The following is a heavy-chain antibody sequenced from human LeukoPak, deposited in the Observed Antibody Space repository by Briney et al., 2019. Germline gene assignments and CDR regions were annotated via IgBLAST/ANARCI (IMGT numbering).Heavy chain of an antibody. J-gene: IGHJ4*02. CDR2: VSYSGST. V-gene: IGHV4-59*12. D-gene: IGHD5-18*01. Sequence: SETLSLTCTVSGASISNYYWSWIRQPPGKGLECIGYVSYSGSTNYNPSLQSRATMSVDTSKNQFSLKLSSVTAADTAVYYCARGGTYSYASFDYWGQRTLVTVST. CDR3: ARGGTYSYASFDY. CDR1: GASISNYY.